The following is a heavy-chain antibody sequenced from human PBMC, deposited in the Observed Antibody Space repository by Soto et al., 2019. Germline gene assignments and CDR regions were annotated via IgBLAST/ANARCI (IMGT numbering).Heavy chain of an antibody. D-gene: IGHD6-6*01. Sequence: QVQLVESGGGVVQPGRSLRLSCAASGFTFSSYGMHWVRQAPGKGLEWVAVISYDGSNKYYADSVKGRFTISRDNSKNTLYLQMNSLRAEVTAVYYCAKAEYSSSSDLCDYWGQGTLVTVSS. CDR3: AKAEYSSSSDLCDY. CDR2: ISYDGSNK. CDR1: GFTFSSYG. J-gene: IGHJ4*02. V-gene: IGHV3-30*18.